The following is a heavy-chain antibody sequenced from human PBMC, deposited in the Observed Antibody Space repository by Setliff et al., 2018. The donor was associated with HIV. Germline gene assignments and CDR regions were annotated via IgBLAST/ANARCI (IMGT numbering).Heavy chain of an antibody. CDR2: IYYSGSP. D-gene: IGHD3-10*01. Sequence: SETLSLTCTVSGGSISNYYWSWIRQPPGKELEWIGYIYYSGSPNYNPSLKSRVTISVDTSKNQFSLNLSSVTAADTAVYYCARKTGSGTDVTYYYYYMDVWGKGTTVTVSS. CDR3: ARKTGSGTDVTYYYYYMDV. V-gene: IGHV4-59*01. J-gene: IGHJ6*03. CDR1: GGSISNYY.